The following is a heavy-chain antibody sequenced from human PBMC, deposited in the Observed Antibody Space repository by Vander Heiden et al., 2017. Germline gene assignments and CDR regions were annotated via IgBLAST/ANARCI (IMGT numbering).Heavy chain of an antibody. V-gene: IGHV3-9*01. CDR1: GFTFDDYA. J-gene: IGHJ4*02. CDR3: AKARDDSSGYYTLFDY. Sequence: EVQLVESGGGLVQPGRSLRLSCEASGFTFDDYAMDWGRQAPGKGLEWVSGISWNSGSIGYADSVKGRFTISRDNAKNSLYLQMNSLRAEDTALYYCAKARDDSSGYYTLFDYWGQGTLVTVSS. CDR2: ISWNSGSI. D-gene: IGHD3-22*01.